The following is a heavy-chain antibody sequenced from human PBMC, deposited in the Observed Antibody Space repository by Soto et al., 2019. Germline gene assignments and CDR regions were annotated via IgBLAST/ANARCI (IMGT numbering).Heavy chain of an antibody. CDR1: GGSISSGAYY. J-gene: IGHJ4*02. V-gene: IGHV4-30-4*01. D-gene: IGHD3-3*01. CDR2: IYYSGST. Sequence: PSETLSLTCTVSGGSISSGAYYWRWIRQPPGKGLEWIGYIYYSGSTYYNPSLKSRVTISVDTSKNQFSLKLSSVTAADTAVYYCARIPNDFWSGYPDYWGQGTLVTVS. CDR3: ARIPNDFWSGYPDY.